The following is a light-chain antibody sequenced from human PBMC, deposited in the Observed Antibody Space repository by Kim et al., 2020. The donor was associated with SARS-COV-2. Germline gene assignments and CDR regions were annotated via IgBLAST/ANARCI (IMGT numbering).Light chain of an antibody. V-gene: IGLV1-47*01. J-gene: IGLJ3*02. Sequence: QSVLTQPPSASGTPGQRVTISCSGSTSNIGSNFVSWYQQFPGTAPKLLIYRNNKWPSGVPDRFSGSKSGTSASLAISGLRSEDEADYYCAAWDDSLSVLVLGGGTKVTVL. CDR1: TSNIGSNF. CDR2: RNN. CDR3: AAWDDSLSVLV.